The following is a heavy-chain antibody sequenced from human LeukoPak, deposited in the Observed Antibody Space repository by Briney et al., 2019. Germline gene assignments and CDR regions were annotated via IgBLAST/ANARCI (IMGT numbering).Heavy chain of an antibody. CDR1: GFTVIDNY. CDR3: DRKHYDSSGQSDY. CDR2: IYSGGAT. V-gene: IGHV3-66*02. D-gene: IGHD3-22*01. Sequence: PGGSLRLSCAASGFTVIDNYMTWVRQAPGKGLAWVAVIYSGGATYYADSVKGRFTISRDSSKDTLYLQMNSLRPEDTAVYYCDRKHYDSSGQSDYWGQGTLVTVSS. J-gene: IGHJ4*02.